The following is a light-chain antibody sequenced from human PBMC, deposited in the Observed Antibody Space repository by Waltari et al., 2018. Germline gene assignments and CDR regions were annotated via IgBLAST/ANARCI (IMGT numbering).Light chain of an antibody. Sequence: EVVMTQFPATLSVSPGQRATLFCRASQSVSSNLAWYQHKPGQAPRLLIYGASTRATGVPTRFSGSGSGTEFSLTISSLQSEDFAVYYCQQYNNWPLFGGGTKVELK. CDR3: QQYNNWPL. CDR1: QSVSSN. CDR2: GAS. J-gene: IGKJ4*01. V-gene: IGKV3-15*01.